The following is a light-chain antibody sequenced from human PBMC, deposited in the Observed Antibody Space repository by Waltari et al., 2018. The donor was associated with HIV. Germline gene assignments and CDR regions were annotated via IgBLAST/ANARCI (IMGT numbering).Light chain of an antibody. V-gene: IGKV3-20*01. CDR1: QSVTSSF. CDR3: QQYGSSPLT. Sequence: EIVLTQSPGTLSLSPGERATLSCRASQSVTSSFLSWYQQKPGRAPRLLTYGASSRATGIPDRFSGGGSGTDFTLTISRLEPEYFAVYYCQQYGSSPLTFGGGTKVDIK. J-gene: IGKJ4*01. CDR2: GAS.